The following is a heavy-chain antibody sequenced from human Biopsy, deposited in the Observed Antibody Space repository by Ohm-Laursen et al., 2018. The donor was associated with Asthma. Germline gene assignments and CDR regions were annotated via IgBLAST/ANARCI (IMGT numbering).Heavy chain of an antibody. CDR2: ISVYNGNT. J-gene: IGHJ6*02. D-gene: IGHD3-10*01. CDR3: ARAVDYSHYYGIDV. CDR1: GYTFNSDG. V-gene: IGHV1-18*01. Sequence: ASVKVSCKTSGYTFNSDGITWVRQAPGQGLEWMEWISVYNGNTKVAQKLQDRVTMITDTSTSTAYMELRSLRSDDTAVYFCARAVDYSHYYGIDVWGQGTTVTVS.